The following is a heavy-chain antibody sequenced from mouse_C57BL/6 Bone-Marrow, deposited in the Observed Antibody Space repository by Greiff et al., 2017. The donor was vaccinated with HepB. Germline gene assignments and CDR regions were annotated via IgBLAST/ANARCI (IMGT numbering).Heavy chain of an antibody. D-gene: IGHD2-4*01. CDR2: IDPANGNT. CDR3: ASIYYDYLYAMDY. CDR1: GFNIKNTY. J-gene: IGHJ4*01. V-gene: IGHV14-3*01. Sequence: VQLQHSVAELVRPGASVKLPCTASGFNIKNTYMHWVKQRPEQGLEWIGRIDPANGNTKYAPKFQGKATITADTSSNTAYLQLSSLTSEDTAIYYCASIYYDYLYAMDYWGQGTSVTVSS.